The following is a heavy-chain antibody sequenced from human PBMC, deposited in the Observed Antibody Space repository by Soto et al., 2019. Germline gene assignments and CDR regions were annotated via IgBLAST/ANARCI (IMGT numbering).Heavy chain of an antibody. CDR1: GGTFSSYA. D-gene: IGHD3-10*01. Sequence: QVQLVQSGAEVKKPGSSVKVSCKASGGTFSSYAISWVRQAPGQGLEWMGGIIPIFGTANYAQKFQGRVTITADESTSTAYMELSSLRSEDTAVYYCASLAGPGTYYPYWYFDLWGRGTLVTVS. CDR3: ASLAGPGTYYPYWYFDL. CDR2: IIPIFGTA. J-gene: IGHJ2*01. V-gene: IGHV1-69*01.